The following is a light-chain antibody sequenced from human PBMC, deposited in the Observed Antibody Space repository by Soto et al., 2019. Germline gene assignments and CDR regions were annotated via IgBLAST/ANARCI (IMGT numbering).Light chain of an antibody. V-gene: IGKV1-39*01. CDR1: QSVTTY. Sequence: DIQLTQSPSCLSASLGHRVTITCRASQSVTTYLPWYQQKAGEAPKLLIYAVSNLQSGVSSRFSGSGSGTDFSLTINSLQPEDFATYYCQQGYSIPWTFGQGTKVDIK. J-gene: IGKJ1*01. CDR2: AVS. CDR3: QQGYSIPWT.